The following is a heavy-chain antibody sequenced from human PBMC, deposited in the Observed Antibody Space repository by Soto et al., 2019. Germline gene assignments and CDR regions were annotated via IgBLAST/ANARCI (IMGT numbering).Heavy chain of an antibody. CDR2: IIPIFGTA. D-gene: IGHD4-17*01. V-gene: IGHV1-69*12. J-gene: IGHJ4*02. CDR3: ARHVSLVYGAIDY. Sequence: QVQLVQSGAEVKKPGSSVKVSCKASGGTFSSYAISWVRQAPGQGLEWMGGIIPIFGTANYAQQCQGRVTIPADESTSTAYRGLSSLRSEDTAVYYCARHVSLVYGAIDYWGQGTLVPVSS. CDR1: GGTFSSYA.